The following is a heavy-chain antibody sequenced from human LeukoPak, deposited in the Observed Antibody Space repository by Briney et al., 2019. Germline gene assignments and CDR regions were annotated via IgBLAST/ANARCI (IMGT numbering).Heavy chain of an antibody. J-gene: IGHJ6*03. CDR2: VDYSGNP. CDR1: SGSIISSSHY. D-gene: IGHD5-12*01. V-gene: IGHV4-39*01. Sequence: PSETLSLTCSVSSGSIISSSHYWGWIRQSPGKGLEWIGSVDYSGNPYYNPSLKSRVIISVDTSENQFSLKLRSVTAADTAVYYCARSTVATIRGGYSSGPYYYYMDVWGKGTTVTVSS. CDR3: ARSTVATIRGGYSSGPYYYYMDV.